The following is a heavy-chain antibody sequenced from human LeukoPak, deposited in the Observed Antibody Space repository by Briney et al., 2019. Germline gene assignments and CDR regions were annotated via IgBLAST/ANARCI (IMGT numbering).Heavy chain of an antibody. CDR3: ARGGYSFDY. Sequence: GGSLRLSCAASGFTLSGYWMSWVRQAPGKGLEWVARLHADGIERYFVDSGKGRFTISRDNAKNSLYLQMYSLRLDDTAVYYCARGGYSFDYLGQGTLVTVSS. CDR2: LHADGIER. D-gene: IGHD5-12*01. V-gene: IGHV3-7*01. J-gene: IGHJ4*02. CDR1: GFTLSGYW.